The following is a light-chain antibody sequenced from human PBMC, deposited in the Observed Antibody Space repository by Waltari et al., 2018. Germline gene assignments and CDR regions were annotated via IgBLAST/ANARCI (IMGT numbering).Light chain of an antibody. CDR1: SSNIGSQY. Sequence: QSVLTQPPSASGTPGQRVTISCSGSSSNIGSQYVFWYQQLPGTAPKLLSDRNNKRPSGVPDRFSGAKSGTSASLDISGIRSEEEADDHGAGGDDSLSAWVFGGGTKLTVL. CDR3: AGGDDSLSAWV. V-gene: IGLV1-47*01. J-gene: IGLJ3*02. CDR2: RNN.